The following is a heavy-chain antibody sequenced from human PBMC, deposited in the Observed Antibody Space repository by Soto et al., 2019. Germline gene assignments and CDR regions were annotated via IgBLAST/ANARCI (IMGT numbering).Heavy chain of an antibody. V-gene: IGHV3-74*01. CDR2: INSDGSDT. Sequence: GGSLRLSCAASGFTFSSYWMHWVRQAPGEGLVWVSRINSDGSDTSNADSVKGRFTISRDNAKNTLYLQMNSLRAEDTAVYYCARESSWAPDYWGQGTLVTVSS. J-gene: IGHJ4*02. CDR3: ARESSWAPDY. CDR1: GFTFSSYW. D-gene: IGHD7-27*01.